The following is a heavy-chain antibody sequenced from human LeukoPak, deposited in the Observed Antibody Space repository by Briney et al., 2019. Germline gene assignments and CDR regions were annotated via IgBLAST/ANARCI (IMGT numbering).Heavy chain of an antibody. Sequence: PGGSLTLSYAASGFTFYDYAMHWVRQAPGKGLEGVSGISWNSGSIGYAASVKDRFTISRDNAKNSLYLQMNSLRGEDTALYFCAKSIIAARPGYYYGMDVWGHGTTVTVSS. CDR3: AKSIIAARPGYYYGMDV. D-gene: IGHD6-6*01. V-gene: IGHV3-9*01. J-gene: IGHJ6*02. CDR2: ISWNSGSI. CDR1: GFTFYDYA.